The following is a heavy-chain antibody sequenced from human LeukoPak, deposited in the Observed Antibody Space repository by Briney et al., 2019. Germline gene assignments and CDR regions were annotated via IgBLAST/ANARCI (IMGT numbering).Heavy chain of an antibody. CDR1: GGFISGYY. V-gene: IGHV4-59*01. Sequence: SETLSLTCTVSGGFISGYYWTWIRQPPGKGLEWVGYIFYNGSTNYNLSLKSRVTISLDMSTKQFSLRLSSVTAADTAVYYCARDSCSSSSCYSDYYFGMDVWGQGTTVTVSS. J-gene: IGHJ6*02. CDR2: IFYNGST. D-gene: IGHD2-2*01. CDR3: ARDSCSSSSCYSDYYFGMDV.